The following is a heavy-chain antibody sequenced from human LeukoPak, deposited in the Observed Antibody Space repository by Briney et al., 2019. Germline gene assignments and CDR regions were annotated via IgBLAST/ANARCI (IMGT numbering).Heavy chain of an antibody. D-gene: IGHD6-13*01. Sequence: QTGGSLRLSCAASELTVTSNYMSWVRQAPGKGLQWVSVIYPGGDIYYVDSVKGRFTISRDNSKNTLYLQMNSLRAEDTAAYYCAKGRGLVIAAVDYWGQGTLVTVSS. CDR1: ELTVTSNY. CDR3: AKGRGLVIAAVDY. J-gene: IGHJ4*02. V-gene: IGHV3-53*01. CDR2: IYPGGDI.